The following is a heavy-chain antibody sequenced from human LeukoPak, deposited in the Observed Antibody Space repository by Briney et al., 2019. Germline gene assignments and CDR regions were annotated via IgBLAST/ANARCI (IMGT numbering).Heavy chain of an antibody. J-gene: IGHJ4*02. Sequence: GGSLRLSCAASGFTFSSYEMNWVRQAPGKGLEWVSYISSSGSTIYYADSVKGRFTISRDNSKNTLYLQMNSLRAEDTAVYYCAKGDTTWELPHDYWGQGTLVTVSS. CDR2: ISSSGSTI. V-gene: IGHV3-48*03. D-gene: IGHD1-26*01. CDR1: GFTFSSYE. CDR3: AKGDTTWELPHDY.